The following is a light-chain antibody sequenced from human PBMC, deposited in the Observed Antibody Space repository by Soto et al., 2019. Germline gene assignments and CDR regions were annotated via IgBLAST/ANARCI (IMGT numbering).Light chain of an antibody. J-gene: IGLJ2*01. CDR1: SSDIGAYNF. Sequence: QSVLTQPASVSGSPGQSITISCTGTSSDIGAYNFVSWYQQHPGKAPKLMLYDVNIRPSGVSNRFYGSKSGNTASLTISGLQAEDEADYYCTSWTTSTTIIFGGGTKVTVL. CDR3: TSWTTSTTII. V-gene: IGLV2-14*03. CDR2: DVN.